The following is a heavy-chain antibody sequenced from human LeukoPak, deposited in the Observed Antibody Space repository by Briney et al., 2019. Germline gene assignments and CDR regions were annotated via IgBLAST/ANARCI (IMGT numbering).Heavy chain of an antibody. V-gene: IGHV4-38-2*02. D-gene: IGHD6-13*01. J-gene: IGHJ5*02. CDR3: ARAYSSSWYWNWFDP. CDR2: ISHSGST. Sequence: SETLSLTCTVSGFSISSGYYWGWIRQPPGKGLEWIGSISHSGSTYYNPSLKSRVTISVDMSKNQFSLKMSSVTAADTAVYYCARAYSSSWYWNWFDPWGQGTLVTVSS. CDR1: GFSISSGYY.